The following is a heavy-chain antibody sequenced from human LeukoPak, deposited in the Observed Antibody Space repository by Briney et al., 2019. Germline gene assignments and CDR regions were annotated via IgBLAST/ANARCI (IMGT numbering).Heavy chain of an antibody. V-gene: IGHV3-7*01. D-gene: IGHD1-7*01. CDR2: IKQDGSEK. CDR1: GFTFSNYW. J-gene: IGHJ4*02. CDR3: AREDDWNYEDY. Sequence: AGGSLRLSCAASGFTFSNYWMSWVRQAPGKGLEWVANIKQDGSEKYYVNSVEGRFTISRDNAKNSLYLQMNSLRAEDTAIYFCAREDDWNYEDYWGQGTLVTVSS.